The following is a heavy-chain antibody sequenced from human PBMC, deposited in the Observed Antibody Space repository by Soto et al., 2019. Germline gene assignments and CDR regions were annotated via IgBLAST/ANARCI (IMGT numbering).Heavy chain of an antibody. CDR2: INHSGST. CDR1: GGSFSGYY. CDR3: ARGLGTYYDFWSGYYRWADYFDY. Sequence: SETLSLTCAVYGGSFSGYYWSWIRQPPGKGLEWIGEINHSGSTNYNPSLKSRVTISVDTSKNQFSLKLSSVTAADTAVYYCARGLGTYYDFWSGYYRWADYFDYWGQGTLVTVSS. V-gene: IGHV4-34*01. J-gene: IGHJ4*02. D-gene: IGHD3-3*01.